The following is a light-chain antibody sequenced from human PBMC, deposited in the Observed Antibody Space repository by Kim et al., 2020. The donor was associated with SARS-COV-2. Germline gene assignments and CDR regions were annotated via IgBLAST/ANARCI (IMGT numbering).Light chain of an antibody. CDR2: GRN. CDR1: SLRSYY. V-gene: IGLV3-19*01. J-gene: IGLJ2*01. Sequence: SSELTQDPAVSVALGQTVRITSQGDSLRSYYATWYQQKPRQAPVLVIYGRNNRPSGIPDRFSGSTSGNTASLTISGAQAEDEADFYCQSRDSGGNVVFGGGTKVTVL. CDR3: QSRDSGGNVV.